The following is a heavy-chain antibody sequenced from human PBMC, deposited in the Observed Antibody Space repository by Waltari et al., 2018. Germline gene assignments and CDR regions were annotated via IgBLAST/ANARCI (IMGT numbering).Heavy chain of an antibody. Sequence: QVQLQESGPGLVKPSETLSLTCTGSNYSITGAYYWGWIRRPPGKGLERIGTIYHSGIAYYNASLKSRVSISVDTSKNQFSLKLKSVTAADTAVYYCARVTAVTGTVDYWGQGTLVTVSS. J-gene: IGHJ4*02. CDR1: NYSITGAYY. D-gene: IGHD6-19*01. CDR3: ARVTAVTGTVDY. V-gene: IGHV4-38-2*02. CDR2: IYHSGIA.